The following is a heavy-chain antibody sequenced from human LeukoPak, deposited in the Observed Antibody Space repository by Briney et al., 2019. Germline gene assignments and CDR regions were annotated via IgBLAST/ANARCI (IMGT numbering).Heavy chain of an antibody. CDR1: GGTFSSYA. CDR3: AREVFIAAAVYWYFDL. V-gene: IGHV1-69*05. Sequence: ASVKVSCKASGGTFSSYAISWVRQAPGQGLEWMGRIIPIFGTANYAQKFQGRVTITTDESTSTAYMELGSLRSEDTAVYYCAREVFIAAAVYWYFDLWGRGTLVTVSS. J-gene: IGHJ2*01. CDR2: IIPIFGTA. D-gene: IGHD6-13*01.